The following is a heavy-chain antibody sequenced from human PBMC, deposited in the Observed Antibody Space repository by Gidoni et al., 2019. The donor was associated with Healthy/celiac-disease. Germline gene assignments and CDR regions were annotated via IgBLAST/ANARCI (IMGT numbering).Heavy chain of an antibody. CDR1: GFTFDDYT. CDR2: ISWDGGST. V-gene: IGHV3-43*01. CDR3: AKDIGQQWLEDLHFDY. Sequence: AASGFTFDDYTMHWVRQAPGKGLEWVSLISWDGGSTYYADSVKGRFTISRDNSKNSLYLQMNSLRTEDTALYYCAKDIGQQWLEDLHFDYWGQGTLVTVSS. J-gene: IGHJ4*02. D-gene: IGHD6-19*01.